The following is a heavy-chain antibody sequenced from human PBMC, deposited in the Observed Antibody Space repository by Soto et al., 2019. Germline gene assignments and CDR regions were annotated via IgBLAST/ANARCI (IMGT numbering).Heavy chain of an antibody. CDR2: ISSSGTYI. V-gene: IGHV3-21*01. J-gene: IGHJ6*02. CDR1: GFTFNDYS. D-gene: IGHD3-10*01. Sequence: GGSLRLSCEASGFTFNDYSMDWVRQAPEKGLEWVSSISSSGTYIYYADSVKGRFAISRDNANNVMYLQMDTLRAEDTAVYYCVRAGNVFDVHYYRMDLWGQGSTVTVSS. CDR3: VRAGNVFDVHYYRMDL.